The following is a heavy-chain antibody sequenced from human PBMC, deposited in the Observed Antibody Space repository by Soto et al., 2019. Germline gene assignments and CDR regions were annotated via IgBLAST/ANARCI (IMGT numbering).Heavy chain of an antibody. Sequence: SETLSLTCAVYGGAFSGYYWSWLRQPPGKGLEWIGEINHSGSTNYNPSLKSRVTISVDTSKNQFSLKLSSVTAADTAVYYCARLNQQQLVPRYYYYGMDVWGQGTTVTVSS. V-gene: IGHV4-34*01. CDR1: GGAFSGYY. D-gene: IGHD6-13*01. CDR3: ARLNQQQLVPRYYYYGMDV. J-gene: IGHJ6*02. CDR2: INHSGST.